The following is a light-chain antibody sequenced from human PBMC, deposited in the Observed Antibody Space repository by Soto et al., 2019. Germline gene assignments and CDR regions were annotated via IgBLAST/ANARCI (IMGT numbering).Light chain of an antibody. J-gene: IGKJ2*01. V-gene: IGKV1-5*01. CDR3: QEYHTYAEA. CDR1: QTISRW. Sequence: DIQMTQTPSTLAASVEDTDTITCRASQTISRWLAGYQQKPGKAPRLLIYTASTLESGVPSRFSASGSGTEFTLTIRTLHSDDFAIYYCQEYHTYAEAFAQGTKLEIK. CDR2: TAS.